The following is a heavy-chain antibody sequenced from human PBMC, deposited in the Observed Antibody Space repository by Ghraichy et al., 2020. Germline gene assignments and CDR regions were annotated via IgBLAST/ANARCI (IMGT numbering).Heavy chain of an antibody. CDR2: ISRRSSPT. J-gene: IGHJ5*02. CDR3: VRQVGDDSSNWFDP. V-gene: IGHV3-21*01. D-gene: IGHD5-18*01. CDR1: GFTFSDYS. Sequence: GGSLRLSCIASGFTFSDYSMIWVRQAPGKGLEWVSSISRRSSPTYYADSVQGRFTISRDNAKNSVYLQMNSLRAEDTALYYCVRQVGDDSSNWFDPWGQGTLVTCSS.